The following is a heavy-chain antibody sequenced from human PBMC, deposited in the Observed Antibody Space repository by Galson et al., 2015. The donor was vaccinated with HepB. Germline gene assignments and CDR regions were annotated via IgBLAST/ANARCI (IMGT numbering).Heavy chain of an antibody. J-gene: IGHJ4*02. CDR2: ISSSSSYT. CDR3: ARDAEGTIFDFDY. Sequence: SLRLSCAASGFTFSDYYMSWIRQAPGKGLEWVSYISSSSSYTNYADSVKGRFTISRDNAKNSLYLQMNSLRAEDTAVYYCARDAEGTIFDFDYWGQGTLVTVSS. V-gene: IGHV3-11*06. D-gene: IGHD3-3*01. CDR1: GFTFSDYY.